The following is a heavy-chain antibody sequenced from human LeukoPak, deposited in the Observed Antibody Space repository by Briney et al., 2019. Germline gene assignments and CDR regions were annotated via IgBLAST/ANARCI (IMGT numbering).Heavy chain of an antibody. J-gene: IGHJ5*02. D-gene: IGHD2-2*01. CDR2: IIPIFGTA. V-gene: IGHV1-69*05. CDR1: GGTFSSYA. CDR3: ARAPAPGQYCSSTSCYGSWFDP. Sequence: SVKVSCKASGGTFSSYAISWVRQAPGQGLEWMGGIIPIFGTANYAQKFQGRVTITTDESTGTAYMELSSLRSEDTAVYYCARAPAPGQYCSSTSCYGSWFDPWGQGTLVTVSS.